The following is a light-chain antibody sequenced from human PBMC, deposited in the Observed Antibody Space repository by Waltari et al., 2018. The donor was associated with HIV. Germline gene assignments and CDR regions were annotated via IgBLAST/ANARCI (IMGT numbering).Light chain of an antibody. CDR2: EVS. CDR3: ASYTTCDFLL. J-gene: IGLJ3*02. Sequence: QSALTQPASVSGSPGQSITISCTGHSTDITSHHFISWYQQLPGKPPLLLVSEVSPPPAEIPDRFSASKSGNTAALTVSCPQAEYEADYYCASYTTCDFLLFGGGTKLTVL. V-gene: IGLV2-14*01. CDR1: STDITSHHF.